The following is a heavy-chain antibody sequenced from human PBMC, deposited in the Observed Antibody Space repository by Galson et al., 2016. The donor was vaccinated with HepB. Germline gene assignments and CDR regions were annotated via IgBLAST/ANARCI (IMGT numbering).Heavy chain of an antibody. J-gene: IGHJ5*02. D-gene: IGHD2-8*02. CDR2: LDTSGNA. CDR3: VGGTDRTYWFPTWFDP. CDR1: GGSFKSRDYY. Sequence: ETLSLTCTVSGGSFKSRDYYWGWVRQSSGKGLEWIGTLDTSGNAYYNPSLNGRVTTSAVPSKNQFSVRLTSVTAADTAIYYCVGGTDRTYWFPTWFDPWGQGTLVTVSS. V-gene: IGHV4-39*01.